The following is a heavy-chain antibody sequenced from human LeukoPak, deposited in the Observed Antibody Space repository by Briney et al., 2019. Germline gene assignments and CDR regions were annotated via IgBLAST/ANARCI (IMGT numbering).Heavy chain of an antibody. Sequence: PGGSLRLSCAASGFTFSNYAMSWVRLAPGKGLEWVSAISGSGRATYYTDSVKGRFAISRGNSKNTLYLQMNSLRDEDTAVYYCARDEGQIGRIGRFDYWGQGALVTVSS. V-gene: IGHV3-23*01. CDR3: ARDEGQIGRIGRFDY. CDR1: GFTFSNYA. J-gene: IGHJ4*02. D-gene: IGHD1-26*01. CDR2: ISGSGRAT.